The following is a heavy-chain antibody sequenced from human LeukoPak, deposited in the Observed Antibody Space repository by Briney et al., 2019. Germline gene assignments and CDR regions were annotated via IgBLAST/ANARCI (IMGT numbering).Heavy chain of an antibody. V-gene: IGHV4-34*01. CDR2: INHSGST. CDR3: GRGTLPVDY. J-gene: IGHJ4*02. CDR1: GGSFSGYY. Sequence: SETLSLTCAVYGGSFSGYYWSWIRQPPGKGLEWIGEINHSGSTNYNPSLKSRVTISVDTSKNQFSLKLSSVTAADTAVYYCGRGTLPVDYWGQGTLVTVSS.